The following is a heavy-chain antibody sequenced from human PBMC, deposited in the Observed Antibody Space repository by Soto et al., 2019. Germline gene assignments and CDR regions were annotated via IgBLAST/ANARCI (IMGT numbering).Heavy chain of an antibody. CDR1: GGTFSSYA. CDR3: ARATKSENYDSSGYSFLFDY. V-gene: IGHV1-69*13. D-gene: IGHD3-22*01. Sequence: SVKVSCKASGGTFSSYAISWVRQAPGQGLEWMGGIIPIFGTANYAQKFQGRVTIAADESTSTAYMELSSLRSEDTAVYYCARATKSENYDSSGYSFLFDYWGQGTLDTVSS. J-gene: IGHJ4*02. CDR2: IIPIFGTA.